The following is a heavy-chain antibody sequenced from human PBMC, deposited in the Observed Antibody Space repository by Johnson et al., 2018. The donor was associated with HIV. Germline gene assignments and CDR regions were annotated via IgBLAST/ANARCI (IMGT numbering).Heavy chain of an antibody. J-gene: IGHJ3*02. V-gene: IGHV3-NL1*01. D-gene: IGHD3-22*01. CDR2: IYSGGST. Sequence: QVQLVESGGGVVQPGKSLRLSCVASGFTFSSYAMHWVRQAPGKGLEWVAVIYSGGSTYYADSVKGRFTISRDNSKKTLYLQVNSLRDEDTAVYYCARGRITMIGVDLRGGGFDIWGQGTMVTVSS. CDR1: GFTFSSYA. CDR3: ARGRITMIGVDLRGGGFDI.